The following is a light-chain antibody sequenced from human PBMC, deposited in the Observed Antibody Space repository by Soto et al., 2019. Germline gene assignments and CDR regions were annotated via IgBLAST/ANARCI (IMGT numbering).Light chain of an antibody. V-gene: IGKV3-11*01. CDR3: QQRSNWPT. J-gene: IGKJ5*01. CDR2: DAS. CDR1: QSVSSY. Sequence: EILLPQSPATLSLSPGERATLSCRASQSVSSYLAWYQQKPGQAPRLLIYDASNRATGIPARFSGSGSGTDFTLTISSLEPDDFAVYYCQQRSNWPTFGQGTRLEIK.